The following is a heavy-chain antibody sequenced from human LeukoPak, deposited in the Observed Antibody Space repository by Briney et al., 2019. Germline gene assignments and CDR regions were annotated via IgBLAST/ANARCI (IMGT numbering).Heavy chain of an antibody. CDR2: INHSGST. Sequence: SETLSLTCAVYGGSFSGYYWIWIRQPPGKGLEWIGEINHSGSTNYNPSLKSRVTISVDTSKNQFSLKLSSVTAADTAVYYCARGPAYSYGLYWGQGTLVTVSS. CDR3: ARGPAYSYGLY. CDR1: GGSFSGYY. D-gene: IGHD5-18*01. J-gene: IGHJ4*02. V-gene: IGHV4-34*01.